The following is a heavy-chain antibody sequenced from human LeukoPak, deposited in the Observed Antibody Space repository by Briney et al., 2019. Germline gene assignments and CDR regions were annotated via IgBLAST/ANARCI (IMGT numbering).Heavy chain of an antibody. CDR1: VVSISSSNSY. CDR3: ARGRKTYYYYYMDV. V-gene: IGHV4-39*01. J-gene: IGHJ6*03. Sequence: PSETLSLTCTVSVVSISSSNSYWGWIRQPPGKGLEWIGSIYYSGNTYYNASLKSQVSISIDTSKNQFSLKLTSVTAADTAVYYCARGRKTYYYYYMDVWGKGTTVTVSS. CDR2: IYYSGNT.